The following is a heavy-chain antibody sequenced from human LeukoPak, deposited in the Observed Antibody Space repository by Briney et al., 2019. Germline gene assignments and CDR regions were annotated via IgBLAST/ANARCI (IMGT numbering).Heavy chain of an antibody. J-gene: IGHJ4*02. V-gene: IGHV3-23*01. CDR1: GFTFSSYA. CDR3: ARDLGPHTPSIDSSGYLEDY. Sequence: PGGSLRLSCAAPGFTFSSYAMSWVRQAPGKGLEWVSAISGSGGSTYYADSVKGRFTISRDNAKNSLYLQMNSLRAEDTAVYYCARDLGPHTPSIDSSGYLEDYWGQGTLVTVSS. CDR2: ISGSGGST. D-gene: IGHD3-22*01.